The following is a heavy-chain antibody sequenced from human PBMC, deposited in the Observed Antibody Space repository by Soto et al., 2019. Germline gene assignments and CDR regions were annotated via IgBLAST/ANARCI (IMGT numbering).Heavy chain of an antibody. D-gene: IGHD3-10*01. CDR2: IYPGDSDT. J-gene: IGHJ3*01. V-gene: IGHV5-51*03. CDR3: VRGMLRGVGDAFDV. CDR1: GYSFTTYW. Sequence: EVQLVQSGAEVKKPGESLKISCKASGYSFTTYWIGWVRQMPGKGLEWMGMIYPGDSDTRYSPPFQGQITISADKSITNAYLQWSSLTASETAMYYCVRGMLRGVGDAFDVWGQGTMVTVSS.